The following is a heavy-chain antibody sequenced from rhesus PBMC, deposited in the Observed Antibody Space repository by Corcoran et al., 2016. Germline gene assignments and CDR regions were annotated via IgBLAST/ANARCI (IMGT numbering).Heavy chain of an antibody. V-gene: IGHV4-81*01. CDR3: ATHGHFYAEMT. D-gene: IGHD2-39*01. J-gene: IGHJ4*01. Sequence: QLQLQESGPGRVMPSETLSLTCGVSGVTISSFYRPWIRQSPGKGLEWIGYIDNNNGATSYKPSLNRRVAISIDTSKTQFSLRLTSVTAADTAVYYCATHGHFYAEMTWGQGVLVTVSS. CDR2: IDNNNGAT. CDR1: GVTISSFY.